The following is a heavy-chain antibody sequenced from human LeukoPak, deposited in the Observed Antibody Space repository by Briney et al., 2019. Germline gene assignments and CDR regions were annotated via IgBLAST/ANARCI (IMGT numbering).Heavy chain of an antibody. J-gene: IGHJ5*02. V-gene: IGHV4-38-2*01. CDR2: IYHSGIT. D-gene: IGHD2-2*01. Sequence: PSETLSLTCAVSGYSISSAYYWGWIRQPPGKGLEWIGSIYHSGITYYNPSLKSRVTILLDTSKNQFSLKLSSVTAADTAVYYCAGTLGGVPAASVDWFDPWGQGTLVTVSS. CDR1: GYSISSAYY. CDR3: AGTLGGVPAASVDWFDP.